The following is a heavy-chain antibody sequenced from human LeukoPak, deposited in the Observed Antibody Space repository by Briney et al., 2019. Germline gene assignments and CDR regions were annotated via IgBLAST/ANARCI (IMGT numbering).Heavy chain of an antibody. CDR3: ARVEMVRGVITTYYFVY. Sequence: SETLSLTCTVSGGSINSYHWSWIRQPPGKGLEWIGYIYYSGITNYNPSLESRVTISLDTSRNQFSLKLSSVTAADTAVYYCARVEMVRGVITTYYFVYWGQGTLVTVSS. V-gene: IGHV4-59*01. D-gene: IGHD3-10*01. CDR2: IYYSGIT. CDR1: GGSINSYH. J-gene: IGHJ4*02.